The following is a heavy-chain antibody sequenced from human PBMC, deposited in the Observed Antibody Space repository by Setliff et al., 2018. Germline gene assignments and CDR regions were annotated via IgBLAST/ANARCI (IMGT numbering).Heavy chain of an antibody. CDR2: INHSGST. J-gene: IGHJ6*04. CDR1: GGSFSGYY. Sequence: SETLSLTCAVYGGSFSGYYWSWIRQPPGKGLEWIGEINHSGSTNYNPFLKSRVTISVDTSKNQFSLKLSSVTAADTAVYYCARHTISIVDVWGKGTTVTVSS. V-gene: IGHV4-34*01. D-gene: IGHD3-9*01. CDR3: ARHTISIVDV.